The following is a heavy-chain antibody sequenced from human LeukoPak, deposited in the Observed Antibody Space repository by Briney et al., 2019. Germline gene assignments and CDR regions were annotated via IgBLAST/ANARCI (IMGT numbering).Heavy chain of an antibody. Sequence: ASVKVSCKASGYTFTSYDINWVRQATGQGLEWMGWMNLNSGNTGYAQKFQGRVTMTRNTSISTAYMELSSLRSEDTAVYYCARATRTIFGDYYMDVWGKGTTVTVSS. D-gene: IGHD3-3*01. V-gene: IGHV1-8*01. J-gene: IGHJ6*03. CDR2: MNLNSGNT. CDR3: ARATRTIFGDYYMDV. CDR1: GYTFTSYD.